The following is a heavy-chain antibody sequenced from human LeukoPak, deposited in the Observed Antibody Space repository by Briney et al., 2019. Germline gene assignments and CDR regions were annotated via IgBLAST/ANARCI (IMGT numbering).Heavy chain of an antibody. J-gene: IGHJ4*02. D-gene: IGHD3-22*01. CDR1: GYTLTSYG. CDR2: ISAYNGNT. V-gene: IGHV1-18*01. Sequence: ASVKVSCKASGYTLTSYGISWVRQAPGQGLEWMGWISAYNGNTNYAQKLQDRVTMTTDTSTSTAYMELRSLRSDDTAVYYCARGRPNYDSSGYYTLLDYWGQGTLVTVTS. CDR3: ARGRPNYDSSGYYTLLDY.